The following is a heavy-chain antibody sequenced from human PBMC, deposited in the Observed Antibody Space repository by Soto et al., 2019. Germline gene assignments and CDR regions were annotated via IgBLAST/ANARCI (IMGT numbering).Heavy chain of an antibody. D-gene: IGHD1-26*01. CDR2: ISGSGGST. J-gene: IGHJ4*01. CDR1: GFTFGSYA. V-gene: IGHV3-23*01. CDR3: AKTAPSGSTGEVFDD. Sequence: GGSLRLSCAASGFTFGSYALSWVRHAPGKGLEWVSAISGSGGSTYCADSVRGRFTISSDNSKNTLHLQMNSLRDEHTAVYYCAKTAPSGSTGEVFDDGGHGTPVTVSS.